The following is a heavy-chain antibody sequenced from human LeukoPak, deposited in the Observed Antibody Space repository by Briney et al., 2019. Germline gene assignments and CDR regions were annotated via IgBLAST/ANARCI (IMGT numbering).Heavy chain of an antibody. V-gene: IGHV1-24*01. J-gene: IGHJ4*02. CDR3: ATLSGWYNGYFDY. D-gene: IGHD6-19*01. CDR1: GYTLTELS. CDR2: FDPEDGET. Sequence: ASVKVSCKFSGYTLTELSMHWVRQAPGKGIEWMGGFDPEDGETIYAQKFQGRVTMTEDTSTDTAYMELRSLRSEDTAVYYCATLSGWYNGYFDYWGQGTLVTVSS.